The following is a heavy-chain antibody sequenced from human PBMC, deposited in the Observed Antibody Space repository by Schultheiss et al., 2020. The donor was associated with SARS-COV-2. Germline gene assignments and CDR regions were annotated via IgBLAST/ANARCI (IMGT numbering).Heavy chain of an antibody. CDR3: ARGGSSGLFYFDY. J-gene: IGHJ4*02. Sequence: GGSLRLSCAASGFTFSSYAMHWVRQAPGKGLEWVAIISYDGSNKYYADFVKGRFTISRDNSKNTLYLQMNSLRLEDTAVYYCARGGSSGLFYFDYWGQGTLVTVS. V-gene: IGHV3-30*01. D-gene: IGHD6-19*01. CDR2: ISYDGSNK. CDR1: GFTFSSYA.